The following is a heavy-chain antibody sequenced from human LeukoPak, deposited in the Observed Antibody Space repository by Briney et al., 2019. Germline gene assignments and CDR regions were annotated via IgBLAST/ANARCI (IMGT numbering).Heavy chain of an antibody. CDR1: GFTFSSYS. Sequence: GGSLRLSCAASGFTFSSYSMNWVRQAPGKGLEWVSSISSSSSYIYYADSVRGRFTISRDNAKNSLYLQMKSLRAEDTAVYYCARDSGSYYVAFDIWGQGTMVTVSS. CDR3: ARDSGSYYVAFDI. CDR2: ISSSSSYI. D-gene: IGHD1-26*01. J-gene: IGHJ3*02. V-gene: IGHV3-21*01.